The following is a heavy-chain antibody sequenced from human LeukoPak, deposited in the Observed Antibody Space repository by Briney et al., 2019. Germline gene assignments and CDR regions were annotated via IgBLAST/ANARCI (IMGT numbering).Heavy chain of an antibody. CDR2: ISGSGGST. Sequence: GGSLRLSCAASGFTFSSYGMSWVRQAPGKGLEWVSAISGSGGSTYYADSVKGRFTISRDNSKNTLYLQMNSLRAEDTAVYYCAKDGYSSGWYGLIYYYYMDVWGKGTTVTISS. J-gene: IGHJ6*03. CDR3: AKDGYSSGWYGLIYYYYMDV. D-gene: IGHD6-19*01. V-gene: IGHV3-23*01. CDR1: GFTFSSYG.